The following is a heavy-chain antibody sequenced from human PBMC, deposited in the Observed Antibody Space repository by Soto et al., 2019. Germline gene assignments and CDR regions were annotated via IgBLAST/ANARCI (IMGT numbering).Heavy chain of an antibody. V-gene: IGHV5-10-1*01. Sequence: GESLKISCKTSGYSFNTFWISWVRQVPGKGLEWMGRIDPGDSNTNYSPSLQGHVTLSVDKSIGTTYLQWSSLKASDTGIYYCARQGGYYYYGMDVWGQGTAVTVSS. D-gene: IGHD2-15*01. J-gene: IGHJ6*02. CDR2: IDPGDSNT. CDR1: GYSFNTFW. CDR3: ARQGGYYYYGMDV.